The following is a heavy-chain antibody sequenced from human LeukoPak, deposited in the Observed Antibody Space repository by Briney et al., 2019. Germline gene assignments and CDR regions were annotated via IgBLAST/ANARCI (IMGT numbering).Heavy chain of an antibody. V-gene: IGHV3-48*04. D-gene: IGHD2-21*01. CDR1: GFTFSSYN. CDR2: ISGTSSVI. J-gene: IGHJ4*02. Sequence: PGGSLRLSCAASGFTFSSYNMNWVRQAPGKGLEWVSYISGTSSVIYYADSVKGRFTVSIDNDKNSLYLQMNSLRAEDTAVYYCARGWQGGIAYCGQGAHVTVSS. CDR3: ARGWQGGIAY.